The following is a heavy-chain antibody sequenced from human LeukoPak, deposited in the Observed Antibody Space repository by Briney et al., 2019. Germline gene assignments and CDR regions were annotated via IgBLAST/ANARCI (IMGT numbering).Heavy chain of an antibody. D-gene: IGHD3-22*01. CDR2: ISGSGGST. CDR3: ARSQTLSFCPGVVSNALDY. J-gene: IGHJ4*02. Sequence: GGSLRLSCAASGFTFSSYAMSWVRQAPGKGLEWVSAISGSGGSTYYADSVKGRFTISRDNSKNTLYLQMNSLRAEDTAVYYCARSQTLSFCPGVVSNALDYWGQGTLVTVSS. V-gene: IGHV3-23*01. CDR1: GFTFSSYA.